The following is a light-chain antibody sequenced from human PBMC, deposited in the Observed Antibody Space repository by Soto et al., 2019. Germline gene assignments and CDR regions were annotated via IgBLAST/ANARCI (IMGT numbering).Light chain of an antibody. V-gene: IGKV3-15*01. CDR3: HQYNYRPT. J-gene: IGKJ1*01. CDR1: QSVRSN. Sequence: IVMTQSPDILSVSPRERATLSSRASQSVRSNLAWYQQKPGQSPRLLIYGASTRATGIPVRFTGSGSGTEFPLTISSLKSEDFAVYDCHQYNYRPTFGQGTKVDIK. CDR2: GAS.